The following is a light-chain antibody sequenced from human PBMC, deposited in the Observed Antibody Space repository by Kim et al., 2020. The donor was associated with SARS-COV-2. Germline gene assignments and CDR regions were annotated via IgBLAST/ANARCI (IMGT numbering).Light chain of an antibody. CDR2: DAA. CDR3: QKYNSAPHT. J-gene: IGKJ2*01. V-gene: IGKV1-27*01. Sequence: SATVGDSVTSTCRASQSISNYLAWYQQKPGKFPKLLIYDAAALHSGVPSRFSGSGSETDFTLTISGLQPEDVATYYCQKYNSAPHTFGQGTKLEI. CDR1: QSISNY.